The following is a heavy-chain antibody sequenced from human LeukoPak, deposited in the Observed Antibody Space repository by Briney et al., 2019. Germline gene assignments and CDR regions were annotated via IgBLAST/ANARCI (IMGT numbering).Heavy chain of an antibody. Sequence: PSETLSLTCTVSGGSISNYWSWIRQPPGKGLEWIGYIYYSGSTNYNPSLKSRVTISVDTSKDQFSLKLSSVTAADTAVYYCARGDIVVVPAAPRGYGMDVWGQGTTVNVSS. J-gene: IGHJ6*02. D-gene: IGHD2-2*01. V-gene: IGHV4-59*08. CDR1: GGSISNY. CDR2: IYYSGST. CDR3: ARGDIVVVPAAPRGYGMDV.